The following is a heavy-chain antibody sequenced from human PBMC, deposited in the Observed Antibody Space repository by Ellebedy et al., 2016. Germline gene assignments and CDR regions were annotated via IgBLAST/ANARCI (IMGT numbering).Heavy chain of an antibody. CDR1: GFSLDTAEVV. CDR2: IYGNDVK. CDR3: AHKSVSREVDY. Sequence: SGPTLVKPTQTLTLTCTFSGFSLDTAEVVVGWVRQPPGGALEWLSFIYGNDVKRYRPSLGSRLTITRDTSKNQVVLTITNMDPVDTATYFSAHKSVSREVDYWGQGRLVIVSS. D-gene: IGHD3-16*01. J-gene: IGHJ4*02. V-gene: IGHV2-5*01.